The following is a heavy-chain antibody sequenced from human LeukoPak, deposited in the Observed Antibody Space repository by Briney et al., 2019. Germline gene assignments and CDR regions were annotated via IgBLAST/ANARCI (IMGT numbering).Heavy chain of an antibody. V-gene: IGHV3-48*01. D-gene: IGHD6-19*01. CDR2: ISSSSSTI. CDR1: GFTFSSYS. Sequence: GGSLRLSCAASGFTFSSYSMNWVRQAPGKGLEWVSYISSSSSTIYYADSVKGRFTISRDNAKNSLYLQMNSLRAEDTAVYYCARVEGAVAGTGYYYYYMDVWGKGTTVTVSS. CDR3: ARVEGAVAGTGYYYYYMDV. J-gene: IGHJ6*03.